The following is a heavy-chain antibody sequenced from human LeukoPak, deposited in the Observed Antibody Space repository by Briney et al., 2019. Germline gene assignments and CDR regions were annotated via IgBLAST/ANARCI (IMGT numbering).Heavy chain of an antibody. J-gene: IGHJ4*02. CDR1: GGPFSSYA. CDR2: IIPIFGTA. CDR3: ARGTAMAGDY. Sequence: GSSVKVSCKASGGPFSSYAISWVRRAPGQGLEWMGGIIPIFGTANYSQKFQGRVTITTDESTSTAYMELSSLRSEDTAVYYCARGTAMAGDYWGQGTLVTVSS. D-gene: IGHD5-18*01. V-gene: IGHV1-69*05.